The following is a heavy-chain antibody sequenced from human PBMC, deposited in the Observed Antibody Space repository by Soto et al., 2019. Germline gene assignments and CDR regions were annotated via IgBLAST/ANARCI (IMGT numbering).Heavy chain of an antibody. Sequence: QVQLVESGGGVVQPGRSLRLSCAASGFTFSSYGMHWVRQAPGKGLEWVAVISYDGSNKYYADSVKGRFTISRDNSKNTLXXXXXXXXXXXXXXXXXXXXXXXGGSCYYYGYWGQGTLVTVSS. J-gene: IGHJ4*02. CDR3: XXXXXXGGSCYYYGY. D-gene: IGHD2-15*01. CDR2: ISYDGSNK. CDR1: GFTFSSYG. V-gene: IGHV3-30*03.